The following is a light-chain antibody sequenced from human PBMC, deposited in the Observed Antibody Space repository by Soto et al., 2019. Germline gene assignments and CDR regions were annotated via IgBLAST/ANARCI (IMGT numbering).Light chain of an antibody. CDR1: QSVSSKY. CDR2: GTS. J-gene: IGKJ3*01. V-gene: IGKV3-20*01. Sequence: EIVLTQSPGTLSLSPGERATLSCRASQSVSSKYLAWYQQKPGQAPRVLIYGTSIRASGVPERFSGGGSGTDFTLTNTRLEPEDFAVYYCQQYGRSQITFGPATKVDFK. CDR3: QQYGRSQIT.